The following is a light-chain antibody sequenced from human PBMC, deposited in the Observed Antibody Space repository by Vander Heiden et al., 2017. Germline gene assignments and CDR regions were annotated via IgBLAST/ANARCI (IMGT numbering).Light chain of an antibody. CDR1: QSISTY. CDR3: QQCDNRGT. J-gene: IGKJ1*01. CDR2: DAS. V-gene: IGKV3-11*01. Sequence: DIVLTQSPATLSLSPGERATLSCRASQSISTYLAWYQQKAGRAPRLLIYDASKRAPGIPARCSGSGSGTDFTLTISSLEPEDFAIYYCQQCDNRGTFGQGTKVDI.